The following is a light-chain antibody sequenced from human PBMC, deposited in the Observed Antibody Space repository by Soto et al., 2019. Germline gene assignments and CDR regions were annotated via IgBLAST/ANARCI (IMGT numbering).Light chain of an antibody. Sequence: AIQLTQSPSSLSASVGDRVTITCRASQGISSALAWYQQKPGKAPKLLIYDASSLESGVPSRFSGSGSGTDFTPTISSLQPEDFATYYCQQFNNYPFTFGQGTRLEIK. J-gene: IGKJ5*01. CDR3: QQFNNYPFT. CDR2: DAS. V-gene: IGKV1D-13*01. CDR1: QGISSA.